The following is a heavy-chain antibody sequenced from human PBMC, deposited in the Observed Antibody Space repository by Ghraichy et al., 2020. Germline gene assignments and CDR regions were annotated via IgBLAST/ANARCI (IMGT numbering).Heavy chain of an antibody. V-gene: IGHV3-74*01. CDR1: GFTFSSYW. J-gene: IGHJ6*02. CDR2: INSDGSSI. CDR3: ARAYGMDV. Sequence: GGSLRLSCVASGFTFSSYWMHWVRQAPGKGPVWVSRINSDGSSISYADSVKGRFTISRDNAKNTLYLQINSLRAEDTAVYYCARAYGMDVWGQGTTVTVSS.